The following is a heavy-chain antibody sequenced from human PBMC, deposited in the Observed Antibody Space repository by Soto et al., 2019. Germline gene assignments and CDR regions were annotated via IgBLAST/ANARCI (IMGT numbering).Heavy chain of an antibody. V-gene: IGHV4-34*01. CDR2: INHSGST. CDR3: ARGRVAVAGDFDY. J-gene: IGHJ4*02. D-gene: IGHD6-19*01. CDR1: GGSFSGYY. Sequence: QVQLQQWGAGLLKPSETLSLTCAVYGGSFSGYYWSWIRQPPGKGLEWIGEINHSGSTNYNPSLKSRVTISVDTSTNQFSLKLSSVTAADTAVYYCARGRVAVAGDFDYWGQGTLVTVSS.